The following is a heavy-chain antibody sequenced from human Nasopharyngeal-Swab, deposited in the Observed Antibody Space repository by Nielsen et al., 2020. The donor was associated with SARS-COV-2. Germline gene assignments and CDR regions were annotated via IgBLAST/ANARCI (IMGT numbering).Heavy chain of an antibody. CDR2: ISAYNGNT. J-gene: IGHJ3*02. CDR1: GYTFTSYG. Sequence: ASVKVSCKASGYTFTSYGISWVRQAPGQGLEWMGWISAYNGNTNYAQKLQGRVTMTTDTSTSTAYMELRSLRSDDTAAYYCARFSAGTSAFDIWGQGTMVTVSS. V-gene: IGHV1-18*01. CDR3: ARFSAGTSAFDI. D-gene: IGHD6-19*01.